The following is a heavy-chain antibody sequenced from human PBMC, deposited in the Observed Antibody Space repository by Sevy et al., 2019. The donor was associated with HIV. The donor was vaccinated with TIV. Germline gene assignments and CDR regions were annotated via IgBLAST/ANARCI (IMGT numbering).Heavy chain of an antibody. V-gene: IGHV3-30*04. D-gene: IGHD3-9*01. CDR2: ISYDGSNK. CDR3: ARITQGGTIFSGMDV. J-gene: IGHJ6*02. CDR1: GFTFSRYA. Sequence: GGSLRLSCAASGFTFSRYALHWVRQAPGKGLEWVAVISYDGSNKYSADSVKGGFTISSDNSKNTLNLQMNSLRGEDTAVYYCARITQGGTIFSGMDVWGQGTTVTVSS.